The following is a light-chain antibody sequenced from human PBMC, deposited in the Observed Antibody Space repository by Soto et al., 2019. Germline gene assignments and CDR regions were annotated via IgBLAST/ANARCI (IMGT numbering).Light chain of an antibody. V-gene: IGLV6-57*03. J-gene: IGLJ2*01. CDR3: QSYDSIIRV. CDR1: SGSIASNY. CDR2: EDN. Sequence: NFMLTQPHSVSESPGKTVTISCTRSSGSIASNYVQWYQQRPGSAPTTVIYEDNQRPSGVPDRFSGSIDSSSNSASLTVSGLKNEDEADYYFQSYDSIIRVFGGGTKVTVL.